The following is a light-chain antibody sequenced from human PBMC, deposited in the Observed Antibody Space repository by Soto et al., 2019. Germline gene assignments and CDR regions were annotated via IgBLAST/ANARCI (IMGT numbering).Light chain of an antibody. V-gene: IGKV1-5*03. J-gene: IGKJ1*01. Sequence: DIQMTQSPSTLSGSVGDRVTITCRASQTISSWLAWYQQKPGKAPKLLIYKAFTLKSGVPSRFSGSGSCTEFTLTISSLQPDDFATYYCQHYNSYSEAFGQGTKVELK. CDR2: KAF. CDR1: QTISSW. CDR3: QHYNSYSEA.